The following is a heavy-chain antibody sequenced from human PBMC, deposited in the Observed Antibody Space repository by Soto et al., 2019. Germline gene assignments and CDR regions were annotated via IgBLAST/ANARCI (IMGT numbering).Heavy chain of an antibody. Sequence: QVQLVQSGAEVKKPGSSVKVSCKASGGTFSSYAISWVRQAPGQGLEWMGGIIPIFGTANYAQKFQGRVTITADESMSTAYRELSSLRSEDTAVYYCARESRYCSGGSCYFLPGIDYWGQGTLVTVSS. D-gene: IGHD2-15*01. CDR1: GGTFSSYA. J-gene: IGHJ4*02. CDR2: IIPIFGTA. V-gene: IGHV1-69*12. CDR3: ARESRYCSGGSCYFLPGIDY.